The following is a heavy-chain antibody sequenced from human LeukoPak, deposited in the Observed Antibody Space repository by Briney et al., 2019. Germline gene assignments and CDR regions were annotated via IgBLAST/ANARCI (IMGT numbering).Heavy chain of an antibody. Sequence: PSETLSLTCTVSGGSISSYYWSWIRQPAGKGLEWIGRIYTSGSTNYNPSLKSRVTMSVDTSKNQFSLKLSSVTAADTAVYYCARATTFVPFNDYGDYRDELDYYYYGMDVWGQGTTVTVSS. CDR2: IYTSGST. J-gene: IGHJ6*02. CDR3: ARATTFVPFNDYGDYRDELDYYYYGMDV. V-gene: IGHV4-4*07. CDR1: GGSISSYY. D-gene: IGHD4-17*01.